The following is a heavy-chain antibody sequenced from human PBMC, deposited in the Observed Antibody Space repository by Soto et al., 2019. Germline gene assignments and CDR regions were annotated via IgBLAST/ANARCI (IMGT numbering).Heavy chain of an antibody. CDR2: IWFDGSKK. Sequence: GGPLRLSCAASGFKFRNYAIHWVRQAPGKGLEWLAVIWFDGSKKYYADSVKGRFTISRDNSKNTVYLDMNSLTADDSGVFYCARAHTMMILDRFDPWGHGTLVTVSS. CDR3: ARAHTMMILDRFDP. J-gene: IGHJ5*02. CDR1: GFKFRNYA. D-gene: IGHD3-22*01. V-gene: IGHV3-33*01.